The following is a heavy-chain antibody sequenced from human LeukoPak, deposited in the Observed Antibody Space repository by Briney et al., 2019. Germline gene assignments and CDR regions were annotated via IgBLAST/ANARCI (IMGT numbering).Heavy chain of an antibody. CDR3: ARELAAAGPNYFDY. D-gene: IGHD6-13*01. CDR1: GFTFSSYA. CDR2: ISYDGSNK. J-gene: IGHJ4*02. V-gene: IGHV3-30-3*01. Sequence: GGSLRLSCAASGFTFSSYAMHWVRQAPGKGLEWVAVISYDGSNKYYADSVKGRFIISRDNSKNTLYLQMNSLRAEDTAVYYCARELAAAGPNYFDYWGQGTLVTVSS.